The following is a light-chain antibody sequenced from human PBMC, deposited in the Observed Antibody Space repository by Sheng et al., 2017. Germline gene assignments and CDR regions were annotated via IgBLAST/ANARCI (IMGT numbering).Light chain of an antibody. J-gene: IGKJ2*03. V-gene: IGKV3-15*01. CDR1: QSVSFN. Sequence: EIVMTQSPATLSVSPGERATLSCRASQSVSFNLAWYQQRPGQVPRLLIYGASTRVTGIPARFSGSGSGTEFTLTITSLQSEDSAVYYCQQYNNWPPYSFGLGTKLEIK. CDR3: QQYNNWPPYS. CDR2: GAS.